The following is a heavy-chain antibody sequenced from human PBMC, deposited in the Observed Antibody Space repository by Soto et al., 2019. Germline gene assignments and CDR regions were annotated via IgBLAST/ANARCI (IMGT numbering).Heavy chain of an antibody. CDR1: GFTVSSNY. D-gene: IGHD3-22*01. V-gene: IGHV3-53*01. CDR3: ASETYYYDSSGYRPYYYYGMDV. CDR2: IYSGGST. Sequence: GGSLRLSCAASGFTVSSNYMSWVRQAPGKGLEWVSVIYSGGSTYYADSVKGRFTISRDNSKNTLYLQMNSLRAEDTAVYYCASETYYYDSSGYRPYYYYGMDVWGQGTTVTVSS. J-gene: IGHJ6*02.